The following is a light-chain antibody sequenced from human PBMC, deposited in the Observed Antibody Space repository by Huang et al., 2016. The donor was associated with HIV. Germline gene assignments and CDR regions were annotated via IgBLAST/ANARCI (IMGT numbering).Light chain of an antibody. J-gene: IGKJ3*01. Sequence: EVLLTQSPATLSLSPGERATLSCRASHNINTYLAWYQQKPGQAPRLLIYDASTRATSIPDRFRGSGSGTNFTLSISNLEPEDFAVYFCQQRSNWPPFTFGPGTKVDIK. CDR1: HNINTY. CDR3: QQRSNWPPFT. V-gene: IGKV3-11*01. CDR2: DAS.